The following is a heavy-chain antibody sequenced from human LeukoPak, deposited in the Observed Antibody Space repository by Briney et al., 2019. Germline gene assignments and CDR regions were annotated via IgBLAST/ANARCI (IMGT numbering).Heavy chain of an antibody. CDR1: GFTFSSYE. V-gene: IGHV3-48*03. J-gene: IGHJ4*02. CDR3: ARAGRSYYWKVPTY. D-gene: IGHD1-26*01. CDR2: ISSSGSTI. Sequence: GGSLRLSCAASGFTFSSYEMNWVRQAPGKGLEWVSYISSSGSTIYYADSVKGRFTISRGNAKNSLYLQMNSLRAEDTAVYYCARAGRSYYWKVPTYWGQGTLVTVSS.